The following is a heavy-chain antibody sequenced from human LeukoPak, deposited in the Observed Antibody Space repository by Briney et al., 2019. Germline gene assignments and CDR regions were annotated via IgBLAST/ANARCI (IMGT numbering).Heavy chain of an antibody. CDR2: ISAYNGNT. V-gene: IGHV1-18*01. J-gene: IGHJ6*03. CDR3: ARGRGDFWSGPMGYYYYYMDV. CDR1: GYTFTSYG. Sequence: ASVKVSCKASGYTFTSYGISWVRQAPGQGLEWMGWISAYNGNTNYAQKLQGRVTLTTDTSTSTAYMELRSLRSDDTAVYYCARGRGDFWSGPMGYYYYYMDVWGKGTTVTVSS. D-gene: IGHD3-3*01.